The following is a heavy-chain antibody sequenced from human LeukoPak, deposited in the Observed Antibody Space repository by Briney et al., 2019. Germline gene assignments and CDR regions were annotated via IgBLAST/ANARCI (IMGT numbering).Heavy chain of an antibody. CDR3: ARDYGIDRAFDI. Sequence: SETLSLTCTVSGGSISSYYWSWIRQPPGKGLEWIGYIYYSGSTNYNPSLKSRVTISVDTSKNQFSLKLSSVTAADTAVYYCARDYGIDRAFDIWGQGTMVTVSS. J-gene: IGHJ3*02. CDR2: IYYSGST. CDR1: GGSISSYY. D-gene: IGHD4-17*01. V-gene: IGHV4-59*12.